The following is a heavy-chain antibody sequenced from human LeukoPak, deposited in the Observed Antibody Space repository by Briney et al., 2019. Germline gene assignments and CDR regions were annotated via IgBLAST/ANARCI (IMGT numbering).Heavy chain of an antibody. D-gene: IGHD3-10*01. CDR1: GASVSSGGYY. Sequence: SETLSLTCTVSGASVSSGGYYWSWIRQPPGKGLEWIGYIYYSGSTNYNPSLKSRVTISVDTSKNQFYPKVSSVAAADTAVYYCARRGGSGRSFDYWGQGTLVTVSS. CDR3: ARRGGSGRSFDY. J-gene: IGHJ4*02. V-gene: IGHV4-61*08. CDR2: IYYSGST.